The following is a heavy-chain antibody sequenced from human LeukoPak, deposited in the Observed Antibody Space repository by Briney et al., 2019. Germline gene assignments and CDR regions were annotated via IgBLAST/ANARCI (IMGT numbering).Heavy chain of an antibody. CDR2: ISYDGSNK. J-gene: IGHJ4*02. V-gene: IGHV3-30*18. Sequence: PGGSLRLSCAASGFTFSSYGMHWVRKAPGKGLEWVAVISYDGSNKYYADSVKGRFTISRDNSKNTLYLQMNSLRAEDTAVCYCAKDTHYYDSSGYPLDYWGQGTLVTVSS. CDR1: GFTFSSYG. D-gene: IGHD3-22*01. CDR3: AKDTHYYDSSGYPLDY.